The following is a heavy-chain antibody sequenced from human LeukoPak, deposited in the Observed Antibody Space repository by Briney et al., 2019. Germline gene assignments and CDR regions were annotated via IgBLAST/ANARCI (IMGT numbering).Heavy chain of an antibody. D-gene: IGHD2/OR15-2a*01. CDR3: LTIVETTFDAFDI. J-gene: IGHJ3*02. V-gene: IGHV3-74*01. CDR1: GFTVSKYW. CDR2: INPDDKSA. Sequence: GGSLRLSCAASGFTVSKYWLHWLRQAPGKGLVWVSRINPDDKSASYADSVKGRFTIARDDARKTLYLQMNSLRAEDTAVYYCLTIVETTFDAFDIWGQGTMVTVSS.